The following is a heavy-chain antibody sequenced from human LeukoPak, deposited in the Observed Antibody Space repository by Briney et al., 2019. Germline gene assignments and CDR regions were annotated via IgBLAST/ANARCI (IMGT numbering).Heavy chain of an antibody. CDR1: GYTFTGYY. V-gene: IGHV1-2*02. J-gene: IGHJ4*02. CDR3: ARGTITMVRGVNKGALGY. D-gene: IGHD3-10*01. Sequence: GASVKVSCKASGYTFTGYYMHWVRQAPGQGLAWMGWINPNSGGTHYAQKFQGRVTMTRDTSISTAYMELSRLRSDDTAVYYCARGTITMVRGVNKGALGYWGQGTLVTVSS. CDR2: INPNSGGT.